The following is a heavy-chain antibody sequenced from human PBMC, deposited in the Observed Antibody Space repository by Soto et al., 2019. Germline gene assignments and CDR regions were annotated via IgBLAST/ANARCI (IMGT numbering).Heavy chain of an antibody. CDR3: ARLNPIAAAFDY. CDR1: GFTFSSYA. Sequence: EVQLVESGGGLVQPGGSLRLSCAASGFTFSSYAMHWVRQAPGKGLEYVSAISSNGGSTYYANSVKGRFTISRDNSKITLYLQMVSLRAEDMAVYYCARLNPIAAAFDYWGQGTLVTVSS. CDR2: ISSNGGST. D-gene: IGHD6-13*01. V-gene: IGHV3-64*01. J-gene: IGHJ4*02.